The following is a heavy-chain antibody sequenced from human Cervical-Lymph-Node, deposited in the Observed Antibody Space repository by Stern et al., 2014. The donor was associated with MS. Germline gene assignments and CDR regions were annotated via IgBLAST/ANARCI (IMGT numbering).Heavy chain of an antibody. CDR3: AREDKDIVATRPGFDP. J-gene: IGHJ5*02. V-gene: IGHV3-11*01. CDR2: ISSSGSTL. CDR1: GFTFSDYY. D-gene: IGHD5-12*01. Sequence: QMQLVQSGGGLVKPGGSLRLSCAASGFTFSDYYMSWIRQAPGKGLEWVSYISSSGSTLYYADSVKGRFTISRDNAKNSLYLQMNSLRAEDTAVYYCAREDKDIVATRPGFDPWGQGTLVTVSS.